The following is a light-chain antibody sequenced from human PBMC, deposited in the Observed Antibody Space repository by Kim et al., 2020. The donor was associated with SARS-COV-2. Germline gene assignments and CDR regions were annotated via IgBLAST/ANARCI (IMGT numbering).Light chain of an antibody. Sequence: GQAITTACTGTSSDIGACKYVSWFQQHPGKAPKLMIYDVTERPSGISNRFSGSTSGNTASLTISGLQAEDEADYYCSSYTTANTRLFGTGTKVTVL. CDR2: DVT. CDR3: SSYTTANTRL. J-gene: IGLJ1*01. CDR1: SSDIGACKY. V-gene: IGLV2-14*03.